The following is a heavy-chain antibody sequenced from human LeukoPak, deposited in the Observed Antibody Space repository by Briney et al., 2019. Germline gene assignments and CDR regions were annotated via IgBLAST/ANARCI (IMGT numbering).Heavy chain of an antibody. V-gene: IGHV1-2*02. CDR1: GYTFTGYY. D-gene: IGHD3-3*01. J-gene: IGHJ4*02. CDR2: INPNSGGT. Sequence: ASVKVSCKASGYTFTGYYMHWVRQAPGQGLEWMGWINPNSGGTNYAQKFQGRVTITRNTSISTAYMELSSLRSEDTAVYYCARGSFAFYFDYWGQGTLVTVSS. CDR3: ARGSFAFYFDY.